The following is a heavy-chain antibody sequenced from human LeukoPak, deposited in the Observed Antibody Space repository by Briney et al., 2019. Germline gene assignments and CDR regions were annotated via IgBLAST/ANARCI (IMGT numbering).Heavy chain of an antibody. CDR1: GGSLSSGGYY. CDR3: ARGRGYCSSTSCYTGAVLDY. Sequence: SETLSLTCTVSGGSLSSGGYYWIWIRQHPGKGLEWIGYIYYSGSTYYNPSLKSRVTISVDRSKNQFSLKLSSVTAADTAVYYCARGRGYCSSTSCYTGAVLDYWGQGTLVTVSS. V-gene: IGHV4-31*03. J-gene: IGHJ4*02. CDR2: IYYSGST. D-gene: IGHD2-2*02.